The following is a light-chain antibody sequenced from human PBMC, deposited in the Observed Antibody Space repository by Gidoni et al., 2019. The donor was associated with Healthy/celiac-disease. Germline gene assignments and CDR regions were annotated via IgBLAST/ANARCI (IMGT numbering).Light chain of an antibody. CDR3: AAWDDSLSGRWV. CDR1: SSNIGSNL. Sequence: HSVLTQPPSASGTRGQRVTISCSGSSSNIGSNLVYWYQQLPGTAPKLLIYRNNQRPSGVPDRFSGSKSGTSASLAISGLRSEDEADYYCAAWDDSLSGRWVFGGGTKLTVL. V-gene: IGLV1-47*01. CDR2: RNN. J-gene: IGLJ3*02.